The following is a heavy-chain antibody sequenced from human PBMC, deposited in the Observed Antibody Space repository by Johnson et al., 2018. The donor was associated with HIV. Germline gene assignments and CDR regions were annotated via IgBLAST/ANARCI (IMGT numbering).Heavy chain of an antibody. J-gene: IGHJ3*02. CDR1: GFTVRSNY. CDR3: ARGDVGAFDI. D-gene: IGHD1-26*01. V-gene: IGHV3-66*01. Sequence: VQLVESGGGVVRPGGSLRLSCAASGFTVRSNYMSWVRQAPGKGLEWVSVIYGGGSTDYGDSVKGRFTISRDNAKNSLYLQMNSLRAEDTAVFHCARGDVGAFDIWGQGTMVTVSS. CDR2: IYGGGST.